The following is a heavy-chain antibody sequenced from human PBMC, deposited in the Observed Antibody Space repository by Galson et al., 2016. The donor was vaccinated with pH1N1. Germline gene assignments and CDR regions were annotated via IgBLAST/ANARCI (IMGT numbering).Heavy chain of an antibody. Sequence: WSWIRQSPGKGLEWIGEIHPGGSTNYNPSLKSRVTLFADTSKNQFSLNLSSLTAADTALYFCARRKPNFDPHVIDFWGQGALVSVSS. D-gene: IGHD3-9*01. CDR3: ARRKPNFDPHVIDF. J-gene: IGHJ4*02. V-gene: IGHV4-34*01. CDR2: IHPGGST.